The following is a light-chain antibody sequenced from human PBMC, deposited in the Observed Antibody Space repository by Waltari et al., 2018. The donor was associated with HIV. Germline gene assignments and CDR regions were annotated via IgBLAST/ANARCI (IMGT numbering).Light chain of an antibody. V-gene: IGLV2-8*01. CDR3: VSYTEKDTFLL. CDR1: SNDIGTYNF. Sequence: QSALTQPPSASGSPGQSVAISCTGSSNDIGTYNFVSWYQHHPGKAPKLLIYDVTRRPPGIPDRFSGTKACYTASLTVSDLQVEDEADYYCVSYTEKDTFLLFGGGTKLAV. CDR2: DVT. J-gene: IGLJ2*01.